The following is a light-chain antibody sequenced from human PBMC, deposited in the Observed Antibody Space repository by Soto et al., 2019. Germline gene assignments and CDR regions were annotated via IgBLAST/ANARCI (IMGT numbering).Light chain of an antibody. CDR1: SSNIGAGYD. J-gene: IGLJ2*01. CDR3: QSYDSSYHVV. Sequence: QPVLTQPPSVSGAPGPRVTISCTGSSSNIGAGYDVHWYQQLPGTAPKLLIYGNSNRPSGVPDRFSGSKSGTSASLAITGLQAEDEADYYCQSYDSSYHVVFGGGTKLTV. V-gene: IGLV1-40*01. CDR2: GNS.